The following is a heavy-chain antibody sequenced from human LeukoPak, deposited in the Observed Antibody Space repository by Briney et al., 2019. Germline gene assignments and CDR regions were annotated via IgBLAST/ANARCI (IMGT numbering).Heavy chain of an antibody. CDR3: ARERVCRSNSCYSTFDS. CDR2: IKQDGSDK. J-gene: IGHJ4*02. Sequence: PGGSLRLSCAASGFTFSSYWMTWVRQAPGKGLEWVANIKQDGSDKQYVDSVKGRFTISRDNAKNSLFLQMDSLRDEDTAVYYCARERVCRSNSCYSTFDSWGQGTLVTVSS. V-gene: IGHV3-7*04. D-gene: IGHD2-2*02. CDR1: GFTFSSYW.